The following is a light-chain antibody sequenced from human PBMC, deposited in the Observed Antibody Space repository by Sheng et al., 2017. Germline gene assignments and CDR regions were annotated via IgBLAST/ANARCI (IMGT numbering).Light chain of an antibody. CDR2: GKT. V-gene: IGLV3-19*01. CDR3: NSRDTSGNHLV. CDR1: SLRSYF. Sequence: SSELTQDPAVSVALGQTVRITCQGDSLRSYFATWYQQKPGQAPVVVIYGKTNRPSGIPDRFSGSSSGNTASLTITGAQAEDEADYYCNSRDTSGNHLVFGGGTKLTVL. J-gene: IGLJ2*01.